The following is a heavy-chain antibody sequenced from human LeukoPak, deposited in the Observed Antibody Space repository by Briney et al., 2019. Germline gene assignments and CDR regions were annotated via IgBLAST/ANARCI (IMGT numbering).Heavy chain of an antibody. CDR2: IYPDGNNK. D-gene: IGHD3-3*01. J-gene: IGHJ5*02. V-gene: IGHV3-30*02. CDR3: EKDWSGDYNWSDP. Sequence: VGSLRLSCGASGFIFRSYGMHWVRQAPGKGLWWVACIYPDGNNKDYADSVKGRFIISRDNSKNTLFLQMNSLRPEDTAVYYCEKDWSGDYNWSDPWGQGTLVIVSS. CDR1: GFIFRSYG.